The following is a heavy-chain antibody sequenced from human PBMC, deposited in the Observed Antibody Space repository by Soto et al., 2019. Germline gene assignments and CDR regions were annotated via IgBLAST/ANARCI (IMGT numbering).Heavy chain of an antibody. CDR3: ARTYVQSRPIDY. D-gene: IGHD3-10*02. CDR2: MNPGDGST. V-gene: IGHV1-46*01. Sequence: QVQLVQSGAEVKKPGASVKVSCQASGYSITAYYLHWVRQVPGQGFEWMGVMNPGDGSTRSSQGFQGRVTMTANTSTCTEYMELRSLRSEDTAVYYCARTYVQSRPIDYWGQGTLVTVSS. J-gene: IGHJ4*02. CDR1: GYSITAYY.